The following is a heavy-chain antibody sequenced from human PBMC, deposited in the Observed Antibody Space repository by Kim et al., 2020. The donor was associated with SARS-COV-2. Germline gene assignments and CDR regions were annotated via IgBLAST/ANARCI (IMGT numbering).Heavy chain of an antibody. CDR2: INPSGDIA. J-gene: IGHJ4*02. V-gene: IGHV1-46*01. Sequence: ASVKVSCKESGYTLTGYYMHWVRQAPGQGLEWMGTINPSGDIATYAQNFQGRVTMTRDTSTSTVYMELSSLTSEDTAVFYCARETPRSSYFFIWGQGTLVTVSS. D-gene: IGHD6-13*01. CDR3: ARETPRSSYFFI. CDR1: GYTLTGYY.